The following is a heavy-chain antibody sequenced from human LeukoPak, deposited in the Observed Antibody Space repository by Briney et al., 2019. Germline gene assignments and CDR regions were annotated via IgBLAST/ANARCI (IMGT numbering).Heavy chain of an antibody. V-gene: IGHV1-69*15. Sequence: SVKVSCKASVGTFKNYVFSAVRQAPGQGLEWMGRIIPVFGTTYYGKKFQGRVTIMAEESTSTAYMELNRLRSEDTAVYYCAGDRPEPRGNYSDYVGYFDPWGQGNLVSVSS. CDR2: IIPVFGTT. CDR1: VGTFKNYV. J-gene: IGHJ5*02. CDR3: AGDRPEPRGNYSDYVGYFDP. D-gene: IGHD4-11*01.